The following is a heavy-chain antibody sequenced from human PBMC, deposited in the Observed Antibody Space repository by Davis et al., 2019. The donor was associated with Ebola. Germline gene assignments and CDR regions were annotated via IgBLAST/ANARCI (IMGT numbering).Heavy chain of an antibody. CDR1: GGSISSGGYY. Sequence: SETLSLTCSVSGGSISSGGYYWSWIRQPPGKGLEWIGEINHSGSTNYNPSLKSRVTISVDTSKDQFSLKLSSVTAADTAVYYCALVRLPFYYFDYWGQGTLVTVSS. J-gene: IGHJ4*02. CDR2: INHSGST. D-gene: IGHD2-8*02. V-gene: IGHV4-39*01. CDR3: ALVRLPFYYFDY.